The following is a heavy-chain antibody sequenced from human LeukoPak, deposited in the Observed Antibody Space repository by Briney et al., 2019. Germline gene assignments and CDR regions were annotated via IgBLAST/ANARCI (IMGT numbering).Heavy chain of an antibody. CDR1: GFTFSSYA. CDR2: INGSGGST. CDR3: GKDLLILTGSKKNRGDFFYY. V-gene: IGHV3-23*01. J-gene: IGHJ4*02. Sequence: AEPLSLSCAASGFTFSSYAMSWVRQPPGKGLEWVAAINGSGGSTYYPAFVKGRSTTSRDNSKNTLLLQIDSLRAEDTDVYYCGKDLLILTGSKKNRGDFFYYWGQGTLVTVSS. D-gene: IGHD3-9*01.